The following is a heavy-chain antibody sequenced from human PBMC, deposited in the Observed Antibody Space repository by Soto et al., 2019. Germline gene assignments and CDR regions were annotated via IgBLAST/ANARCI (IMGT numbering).Heavy chain of an antibody. CDR1: GFSLSTSGVA. V-gene: IGHV2-5*02. CDR3: AHRPTDRGPATFDP. Sequence: QITLKESGPTLVKPTQTLTLTCTFSGFSLSTSGVAVGWIRQPPGKALEWLALIYWDDDKRYSPSLKSRLTITKDTAKNQMVHTITNMDPVDTATYYCAHRPTDRGPATFDPWGQGTLVTVSS. J-gene: IGHJ5*02. CDR2: IYWDDDK. D-gene: IGHD2-2*01.